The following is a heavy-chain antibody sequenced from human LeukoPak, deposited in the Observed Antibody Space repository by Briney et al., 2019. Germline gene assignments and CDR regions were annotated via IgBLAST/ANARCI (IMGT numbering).Heavy chain of an antibody. Sequence: SETLSLTCTVSGGSISSYYWSWIRQPAGKGLEWIGRIYTSGSTNYNPSLKSRVTISVDTSKNQFSLKLSSVTAADTAVYYCAREPSAAAGTESLDYWGQGTLVTVSS. V-gene: IGHV4-4*07. J-gene: IGHJ4*02. CDR1: GGSISSYY. D-gene: IGHD6-13*01. CDR3: AREPSAAAGTESLDY. CDR2: IYTSGST.